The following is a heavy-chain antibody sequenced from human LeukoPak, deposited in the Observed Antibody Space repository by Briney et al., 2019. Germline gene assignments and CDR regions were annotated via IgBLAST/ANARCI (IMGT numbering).Heavy chain of an antibody. J-gene: IGHJ4*02. CDR3: AREGSSLFDY. D-gene: IGHD3-10*01. Sequence: SQTLSLTCTVSGGSISSGGYYWSWIRQHPGKGLEWIGYIYYSGSTYYNPSLKSRVTISVDTSKNQFSLKLSSVTAADTAVYYCAREGSSLFDYWGQGTLVTVSS. CDR2: IYYSGST. CDR1: GGSISSGGYY. V-gene: IGHV4-31*03.